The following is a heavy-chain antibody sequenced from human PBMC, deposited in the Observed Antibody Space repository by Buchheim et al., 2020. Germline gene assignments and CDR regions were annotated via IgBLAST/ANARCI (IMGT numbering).Heavy chain of an antibody. CDR3: AREAYSGYSYSFDI. V-gene: IGHV3-30*04. Sequence: QMHLVESGGGVVQPGGSLRLSCEASGFSFSSYAMWWVRQAPGKGLESVAVISLDGTKRGYAESVKGRFTISRDDSKKSLFVEMRSLRVEDTAVYYCAREAYSGYSYSFDIWGHGT. CDR1: GFSFSSYA. J-gene: IGHJ3*02. CDR2: ISLDGTKR. D-gene: IGHD5-12*01.